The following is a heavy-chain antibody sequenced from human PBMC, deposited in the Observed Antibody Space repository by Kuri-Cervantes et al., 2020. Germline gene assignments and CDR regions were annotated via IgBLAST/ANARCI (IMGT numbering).Heavy chain of an antibody. D-gene: IGHD6-19*01. CDR3: ARRGNSGWFQYFDY. Sequence: SETLSLTCTVSGGSISNYYWSWIRQSPGKGLYWIGYIDYSGSTNYNPSLKSRVTISVDTSKNQFSLRLSSVTAADTAVYYCARRGNSGWFQYFDYWGQGTLVTVSS. CDR1: GGSISNYY. J-gene: IGHJ4*02. CDR2: IDYSGST. V-gene: IGHV4-59*12.